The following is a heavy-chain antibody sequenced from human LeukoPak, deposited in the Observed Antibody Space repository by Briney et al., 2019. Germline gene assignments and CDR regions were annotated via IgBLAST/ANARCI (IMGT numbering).Heavy chain of an antibody. D-gene: IGHD1-26*01. CDR3: ARDNPFGSYLQTSDAFDI. CDR2: IYYSGST. CDR1: GGSISSGDYY. V-gene: IGHV4-30-4*08. Sequence: SETLSLTCTVSGGSISSGDYYWSWIRQPPGKGLEWIGYIYYSGSTYYNPSLKSRVTISVDTSKNQFSLKLSSVTAADTAVYYCARDNPFGSYLQTSDAFDIWGQGTMVTVSS. J-gene: IGHJ3*02.